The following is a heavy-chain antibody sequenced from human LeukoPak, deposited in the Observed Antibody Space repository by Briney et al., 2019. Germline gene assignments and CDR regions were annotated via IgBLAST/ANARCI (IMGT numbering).Heavy chain of an antibody. Sequence: GESLKISCKGSGYSFTTYWIAWVRQMPGKGLEWMGIIYPGDSDTRYSPSFEGQVTISADKSITTAYLQWSSLKASDTAIYYCARLGLPGDGDYAWFDPWGQGTLVTVSS. CDR2: IYPGDSDT. V-gene: IGHV5-51*01. CDR3: ARLGLPGDGDYAWFDP. J-gene: IGHJ5*02. D-gene: IGHD4-17*01. CDR1: GYSFTTYW.